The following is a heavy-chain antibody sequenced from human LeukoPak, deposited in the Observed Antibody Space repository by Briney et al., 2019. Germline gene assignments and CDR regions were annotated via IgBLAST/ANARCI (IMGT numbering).Heavy chain of an antibody. CDR3: AKDTIRFLEWFGGGLGFDY. Sequence: GGSLRLSCAASGFTFRDHFMSWVRQAPGEGLEWVSAISAGGSSTYYTDSVKGRFTISRDNSKNTPYLQMNSLRAEDTAVYYCAKDTIRFLEWFGGGLGFDYWGQGTLVTVSS. D-gene: IGHD3-3*01. CDR1: GFTFRDHF. CDR2: ISAGGSST. J-gene: IGHJ4*02. V-gene: IGHV3-23*01.